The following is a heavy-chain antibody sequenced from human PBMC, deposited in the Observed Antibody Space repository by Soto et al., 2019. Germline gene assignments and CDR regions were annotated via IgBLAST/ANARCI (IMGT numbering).Heavy chain of an antibody. CDR2: ISPMFGAA. CDR1: GGTFNTYA. J-gene: IGHJ4*02. Sequence: QVQLVQSGAEMKKPGSSVKVSCQSSGGTFNTYAMNWVRQAPGQGPEWMGDISPMFGAANYAPKFQGRVTITADVSTGTSYMQLSSLTSEDTALYFCAREVQVHTPAFVYCVQGTLVTVSS. CDR3: AREVQVHTPAFVY. D-gene: IGHD3-10*01. V-gene: IGHV1-69*19.